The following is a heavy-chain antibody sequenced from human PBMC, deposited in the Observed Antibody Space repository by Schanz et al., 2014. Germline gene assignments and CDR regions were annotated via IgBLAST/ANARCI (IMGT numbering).Heavy chain of an antibody. V-gene: IGHV3-30*18. CDR3: AKDHFGHYDSSGCSDCYYYGMDV. CDR2: ISYDGRNK. Sequence: VQLVESGGGLVQPGGSLRLSCAASGFSISGFGMHWVRQAPGKGLEWVAVISYDGRNKYFADSVKGRFTISRDNSKNTLFLQVNSLRAEDTAVYYCAKDHFGHYDSSGCSDCYYYGMDVWGQGTTVTVSS. CDR1: GFSISGFG. J-gene: IGHJ6*02. D-gene: IGHD3-22*01.